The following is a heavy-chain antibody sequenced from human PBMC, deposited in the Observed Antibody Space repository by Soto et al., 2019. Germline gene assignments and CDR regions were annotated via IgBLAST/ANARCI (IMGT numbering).Heavy chain of an antibody. CDR2: IWYDGRNK. J-gene: IGHJ6*02. CDR1: GFTFSSYG. Sequence: PGGSLRLSCAASGFTFSSYGMHWVRQAPGKGLEWVAVIWYDGRNKYYADSAKGRFTISRDNSKNTLYLQMNSLRAEDTAVYYCARTLNGHYDFWSGYYGYYYYGMDVWGQGTTVTVSS. CDR3: ARTLNGHYDFWSGYYGYYYYGMDV. V-gene: IGHV3-33*01. D-gene: IGHD3-3*01.